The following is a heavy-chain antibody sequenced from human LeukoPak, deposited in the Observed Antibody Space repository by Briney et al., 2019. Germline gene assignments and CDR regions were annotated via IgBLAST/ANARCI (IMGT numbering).Heavy chain of an antibody. V-gene: IGHV4-59*12. J-gene: IGHJ4*02. CDR3: SRGGYYYGSGSYLDY. Sequence: SETLSLTCTVSGGSISSYYWTWIRQPPGKGLEWIGHIYYTGSTYYNPSLKSRVTISRDTSKNQFFLQLNSVTAADTAVCYCSRGGYYYGSGSYLDYCGQGTLVTVSS. D-gene: IGHD3-10*01. CDR1: GGSISSYY. CDR2: IYYTGST.